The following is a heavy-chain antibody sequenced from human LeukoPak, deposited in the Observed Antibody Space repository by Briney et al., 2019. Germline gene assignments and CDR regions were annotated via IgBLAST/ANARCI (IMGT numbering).Heavy chain of an antibody. Sequence: ASVKVSCKASGYTFTSYGISWVRQAPGQGLEWMGWISAYNGNTNYAQKLQGRVTMTTDTSTSAAYMELRSLRSDDTAVYYCARGASGDFWSGYSYYYYGMDVWGQGTTVTVSS. CDR1: GYTFTSYG. CDR3: ARGASGDFWSGYSYYYYGMDV. J-gene: IGHJ6*02. V-gene: IGHV1-18*01. CDR2: ISAYNGNT. D-gene: IGHD3-3*01.